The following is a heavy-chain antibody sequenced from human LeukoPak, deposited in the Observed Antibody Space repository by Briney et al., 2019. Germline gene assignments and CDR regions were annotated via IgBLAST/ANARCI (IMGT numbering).Heavy chain of an antibody. CDR3: ARLYSSGWYPDY. D-gene: IGHD6-19*01. V-gene: IGHV4-59*01. J-gene: IGHJ4*02. CDR2: IFYSGST. Sequence: SETLSLTCTVSGDSLSSYYWTWIRQPPGKALEWIGYIFYSGSTNYNPSLKSRVTISVDTSKYQFSLKLSSVTAADTAVYYCARLYSSGWYPDYWGQGTLVTVSS. CDR1: GDSLSSYY.